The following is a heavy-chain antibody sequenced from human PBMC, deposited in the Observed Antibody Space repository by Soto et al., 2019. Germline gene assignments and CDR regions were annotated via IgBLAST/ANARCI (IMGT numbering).Heavy chain of an antibody. V-gene: IGHV3-23*01. D-gene: IGHD6-6*01. CDR1: GFIVSDNY. CDR3: AKEQGSRIAARRFDY. CDR2: ISGSGGST. J-gene: IGHJ4*02. Sequence: GGSLRLSCAASGFIVSDNYMNWVRQAPGKGLEWLSAISGSGGSTYYADSVKGRFTISRDNSKNTLYLQMNSLRAEDTAVYYCAKEQGSRIAARRFDYRGQGTLVTVSS.